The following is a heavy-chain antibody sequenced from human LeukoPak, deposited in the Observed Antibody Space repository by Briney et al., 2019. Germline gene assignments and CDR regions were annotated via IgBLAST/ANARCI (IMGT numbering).Heavy chain of an antibody. J-gene: IGHJ5*02. V-gene: IGHV3-21*04. CDR3: ARASDPWLQLT. CDR1: GFTFSSYS. D-gene: IGHD5-24*01. Sequence: PGGSLRLSCAASGFTFSSYSMNWVRQAPGKGLEWVSSISSSSSYIYYADSVKGRFTISRDNAQTSLYLQMNSLRAEDTAVYYCARASDPWLQLTWGQGTLVTVSS. CDR2: ISSSSSYI.